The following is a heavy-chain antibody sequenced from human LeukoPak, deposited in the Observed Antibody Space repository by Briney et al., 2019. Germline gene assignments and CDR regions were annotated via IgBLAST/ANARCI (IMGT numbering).Heavy chain of an antibody. Sequence: ASVKVSCKASGYTFTSYDINWVRQATGQGLEWMGWMNPNSGNTGYAQKFQGRVTITRNTSISTAYMEVSSLTSEDTAVYYCAREVQAYDFWSTDYYMDVWGEGTTVTVSS. V-gene: IGHV1-8*01. CDR1: GYTFTSYD. J-gene: IGHJ6*03. CDR2: MNPNSGNT. CDR3: AREVQAYDFWSTDYYMDV. D-gene: IGHD3-3*01.